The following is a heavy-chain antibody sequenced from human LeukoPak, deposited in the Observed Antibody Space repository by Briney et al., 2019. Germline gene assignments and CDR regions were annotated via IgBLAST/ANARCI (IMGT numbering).Heavy chain of an antibody. V-gene: IGHV3-66*01. CDR3: AAEQRDYDFWSGYSGAFDI. CDR1: GFTVSSNY. D-gene: IGHD3-3*01. Sequence: GGSLRLSCAASGFTVSSNYMSWVRQAPGKGLEWVSVIYSGGSTYYADSVKGRFTISRDNSKNTLYLQMNSLRAEDTAVYYCAAEQRDYDFWSGYSGAFDIWGQGTMVTVSS. J-gene: IGHJ3*02. CDR2: IYSGGST.